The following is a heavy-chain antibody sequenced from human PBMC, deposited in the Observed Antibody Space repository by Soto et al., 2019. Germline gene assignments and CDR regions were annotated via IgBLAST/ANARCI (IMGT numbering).Heavy chain of an antibody. J-gene: IGHJ5*02. Sequence: SETLYLTCTVSGGSISSYYWSWIRQPPGKGLEWIGYIYYSGSTNYNPSLKSRVTISVDTSKNQFSLKLSSVTAADTAVYYCARVVAVAGRRWFDPWGQGTLVTVSS. D-gene: IGHD6-19*01. CDR2: IYYSGST. CDR3: ARVVAVAGRRWFDP. CDR1: GGSISSYY. V-gene: IGHV4-59*01.